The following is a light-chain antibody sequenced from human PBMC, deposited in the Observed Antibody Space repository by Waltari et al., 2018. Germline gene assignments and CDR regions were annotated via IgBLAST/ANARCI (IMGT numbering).Light chain of an antibody. Sequence: QSALTQPRSVSGSPGQSVTISCTGTNSDVGGYKYVSWYQQHPDKDPRLVIYDVDTRPSGGPNRFSGSSAAKAASLTISGHQSEDEADDYCCSDAGSFTWVFGTGTKVTVL. J-gene: IGLJ1*01. CDR1: NSDVGGYKY. V-gene: IGLV2-11*01. CDR2: DVD. CDR3: CSDAGSFTWV.